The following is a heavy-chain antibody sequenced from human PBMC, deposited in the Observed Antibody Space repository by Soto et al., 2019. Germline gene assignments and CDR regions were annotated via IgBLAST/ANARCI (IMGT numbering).Heavy chain of an antibody. J-gene: IGHJ4*02. CDR2: IYYSGST. Sequence: QVQLQESGPGLVKPSQTLSLTCTVSGGSISSGGYYWSWIRQHPGKGLEWIGYIYYSGSTYYNPSLKSRVTLSXDXSKNQFSLKLSSVTAADTAVYYCARDSTITAMTIDYWGQGTLVTVSS. D-gene: IGHD5-18*01. V-gene: IGHV4-31*03. CDR1: GGSISSGGYY. CDR3: ARDSTITAMTIDY.